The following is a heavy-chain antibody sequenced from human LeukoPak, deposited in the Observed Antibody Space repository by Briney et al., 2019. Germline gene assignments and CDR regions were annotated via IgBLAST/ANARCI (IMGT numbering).Heavy chain of an antibody. CDR1: GFTFSAYS. D-gene: IGHD1-26*01. V-gene: IGHV3-7*01. Sequence: GGSLRLSCAASGFTFSAYSMSWVRQAPGKGLEWVANIKQDGSEKYYVGSVRGRFTISRDNAKNSLYLQMNSLRAEDTAVYYCARDPGPRVPPGSYSDYWGQGTLVTVSS. CDR2: IKQDGSEK. CDR3: ARDPGPRVPPGSYSDY. J-gene: IGHJ4*02.